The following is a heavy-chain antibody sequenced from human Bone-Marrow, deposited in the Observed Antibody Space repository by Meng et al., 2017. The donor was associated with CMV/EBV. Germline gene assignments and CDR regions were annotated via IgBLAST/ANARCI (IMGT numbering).Heavy chain of an antibody. CDR2: IYDGGIYT. V-gene: IGHV3-23*03. D-gene: IGHD1-26*01. CDR1: GFTFNNYA. J-gene: IGHJ4*02. Sequence: GGSLRLSCAASGFTFNNYAMSWVRQAPGEGLEWVSVIYDGGIYTYYADSVKGRFTISRDNAKNTLYLQMNSLRAEDTAVYYCARASGSYPNYWGQGPLVTVSS. CDR3: ARASGSYPNY.